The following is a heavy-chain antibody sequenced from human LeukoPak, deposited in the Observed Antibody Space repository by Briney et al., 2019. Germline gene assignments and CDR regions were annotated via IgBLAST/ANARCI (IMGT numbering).Heavy chain of an antibody. J-gene: IGHJ4*02. CDR1: GGSISSYY. CDR3: ASLTLADTSRYGEFEY. V-gene: IGHV4-4*07. Sequence: PSETLSLTCTVSGGSISSYYWSWIRQPAGKGLEWIGRIYTSGSTNYNPSLKSRVIISIDTSKNQFSLKLNSVTAADTAFYYCASLTLADTSRYGEFEYWGQGTLVPVSS. D-gene: IGHD3-22*01. CDR2: IYTSGST.